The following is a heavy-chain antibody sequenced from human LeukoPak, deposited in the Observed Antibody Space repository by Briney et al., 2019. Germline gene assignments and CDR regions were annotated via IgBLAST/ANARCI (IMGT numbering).Heavy chain of an antibody. D-gene: IGHD2-21*02. CDR1: GFTFSSYG. V-gene: IGHV3-33*01. CDR3: ASPRGRDGSYYYYMDV. J-gene: IGHJ6*03. Sequence: GRSLRLSCAASGFTFSSYGMHWVRQAPGKGLEWVAVIWYDGSNKYYADSVKGRFTISRDNSKNTLYLQMNSLRAEDTAVYYCASPRGRDGSYYYYMDVWGKGTTVTVSS. CDR2: IWYDGSNK.